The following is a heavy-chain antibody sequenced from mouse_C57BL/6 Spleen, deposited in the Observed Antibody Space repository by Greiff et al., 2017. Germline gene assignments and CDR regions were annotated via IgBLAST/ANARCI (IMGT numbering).Heavy chain of an antibody. V-gene: IGHV1-82*01. Sequence: VKLMESGPELVKPGASVKISCKASGYAFSSSWMNWVKQRPGKGLEWIGRIYPGDGDTNYNGKFKGKATLTAAKSSSTAYMQLSSLTSEDSAVYFCAYYYDYGRLLFDDWGQGTTLTVSS. CDR1: GYAFSSSW. CDR2: IYPGDGDT. D-gene: IGHD2-4*01. J-gene: IGHJ2*01. CDR3: AYYYDYGRLLFDD.